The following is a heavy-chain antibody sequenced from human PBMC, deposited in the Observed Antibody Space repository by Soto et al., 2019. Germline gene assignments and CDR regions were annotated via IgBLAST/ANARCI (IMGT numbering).Heavy chain of an antibody. D-gene: IGHD3-3*01. CDR2: IYYSGST. J-gene: IGHJ6*02. V-gene: IGHV4-61*01. CDR1: GGSVSSGSYY. CDR3: ARANSYDFWSGYYRSYYYYGMDV. Sequence: QVQLQESGPGLVKPSETLSLTCTVSGGSVSSGSYYWSWIRQPPGKGLEWIGYIYYSGSTNYNPSPKSRVAISVDTSKNQFSLKLSSVTAAATAVYYCARANSYDFWSGYYRSYYYYGMDVWGQGTTVTVSS.